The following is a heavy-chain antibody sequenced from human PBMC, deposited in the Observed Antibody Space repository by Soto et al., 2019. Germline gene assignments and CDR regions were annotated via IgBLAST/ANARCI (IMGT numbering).Heavy chain of an antibody. CDR2: ITSSSSYI. J-gene: IGHJ4*02. V-gene: IGHV3-21*01. CDR1: GFTFSSHS. Sequence: GSLRLSCAASGFTFSSHSMNWVRQAPGKGLEWVSSITSSSSYINYADSVKGRFTISRDNAKTSLYLQMNSLRAEDTAVYYCAREPGVSSGWYVDYWGQGTLVTVSS. CDR3: AREPGVSSGWYVDY. D-gene: IGHD6-19*01.